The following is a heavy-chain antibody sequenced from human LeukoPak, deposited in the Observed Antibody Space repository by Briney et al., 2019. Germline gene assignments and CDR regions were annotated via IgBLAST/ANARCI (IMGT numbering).Heavy chain of an antibody. CDR3: AKDSEAGYSYGYFDY. CDR1: GGSISSYY. J-gene: IGHJ4*02. Sequence: SETLSLTCTVSGGSISSYYWSWIRQPPGKGLEWIGYIYYSGSTNYNPSLKSRVTISVDTSKNQFSLKLSSVTAADTAVYYCAKDSEAGYSYGYFDYWGQGTLVTVSS. CDR2: IYYSGST. D-gene: IGHD5-18*01. V-gene: IGHV4-59*01.